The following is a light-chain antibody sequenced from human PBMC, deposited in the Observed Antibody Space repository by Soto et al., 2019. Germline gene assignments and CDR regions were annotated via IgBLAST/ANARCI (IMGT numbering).Light chain of an antibody. J-gene: IGLJ2*01. V-gene: IGLV2-14*01. CDR1: SSDVGGYNY. Sequence: QSALTQPASVSGSPGQSITISCTGTSSDVGGYNYVSWYQQHPGKAPKLMIYDVSNRPSGVSNRFSGSKSGNTASLTFSGLQAEDEADYYCSSYTSSSTLEVFGGGTQLTVL. CDR3: SSYTSSSTLEV. CDR2: DVS.